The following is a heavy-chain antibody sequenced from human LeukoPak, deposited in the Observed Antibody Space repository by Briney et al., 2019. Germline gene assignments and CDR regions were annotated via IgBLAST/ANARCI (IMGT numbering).Heavy chain of an antibody. J-gene: IGHJ4*02. CDR2: ISYDGSNK. Sequence: GGSLRLSCAASGFTFSSYAMHWVRQAPGKGLEWVAVISYDGSNKYYADSVKGRFTISRDNSKNTLYLQMNSLRAEDTAVYYCARDREMATIFGFDYWGQGTLVTVSS. CDR3: ARDREMATIFGFDY. D-gene: IGHD5-24*01. CDR1: GFTFSSYA. V-gene: IGHV3-30-3*01.